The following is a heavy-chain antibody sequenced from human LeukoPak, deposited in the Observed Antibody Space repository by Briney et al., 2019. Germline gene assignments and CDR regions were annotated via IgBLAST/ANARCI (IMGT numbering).Heavy chain of an antibody. V-gene: IGHV3-7*01. Sequence: GGTLTLSCAVSGFTFSTYWMSWVRQPPGKGLEWVANIKQDGSDKYYVHSVKGRFTISKDNAKNSLYQQMSSLTAEDTAVYYCARGRTRLSDYWGQGTLVTVSS. J-gene: IGHJ4*02. CDR1: GFTFSTYW. CDR3: ARGRTRLSDY. D-gene: IGHD1-7*01. CDR2: IKQDGSDK.